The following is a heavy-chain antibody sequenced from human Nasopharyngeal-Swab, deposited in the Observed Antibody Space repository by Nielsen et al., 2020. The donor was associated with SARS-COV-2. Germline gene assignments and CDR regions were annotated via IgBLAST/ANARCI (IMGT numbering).Heavy chain of an antibody. CDR3: ARPKQKYYDILTGYPPGAFDI. Sequence: RQAPGEGLEWIGSIYYSGSTYYNPSLKSRVTISVDTSKNQFSLKLSSVTAADTAVYYCARPKQKYYDILTGYPPGAFDIWGQGTMVTVSS. D-gene: IGHD3-9*01. V-gene: IGHV4-39*01. CDR2: IYYSGST. J-gene: IGHJ3*02.